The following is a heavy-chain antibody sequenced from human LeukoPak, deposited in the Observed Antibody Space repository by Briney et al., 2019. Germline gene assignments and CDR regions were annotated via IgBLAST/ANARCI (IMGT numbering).Heavy chain of an antibody. J-gene: IGHJ4*02. CDR1: GGSFSGYY. CDR3: ARAWYYYDSSGYYPFDY. CDR2: INHSGST. V-gene: IGHV4-34*01. Sequence: SETLSLTCAVYGGSFSGYYWSWIRQPPGKGLEWIGEINHSGSTNYNPSLKSRVTISVDTSKNQFSLKLSSVTAADTAGYYCARAWYYYDSSGYYPFDYWGQGTLVTVSS. D-gene: IGHD3-22*01.